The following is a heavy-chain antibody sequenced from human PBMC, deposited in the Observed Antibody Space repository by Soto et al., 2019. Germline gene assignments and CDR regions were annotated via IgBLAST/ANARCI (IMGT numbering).Heavy chain of an antibody. J-gene: IGHJ4*02. CDR2: INGDGSGT. D-gene: IGHD3-3*01. CDR1: GFTFSVSW. CDR3: ARGIFGSGTANDY. Sequence: EVQLVESGGGLVQPGGSLRLSCAASGFTFSVSWMHWVRQAPGKGLVWVSRINGDGSGTSYADFVKGRFTISRDDAKNTLFLQMNGQRAEETAVYYCARGIFGSGTANDYWGQGPLVTVYS. V-gene: IGHV3-74*01.